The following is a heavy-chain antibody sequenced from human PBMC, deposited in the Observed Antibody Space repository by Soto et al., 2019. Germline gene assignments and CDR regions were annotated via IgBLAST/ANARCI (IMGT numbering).Heavy chain of an antibody. Sequence: GGSLRLSCAASGFTFSSYAMSWVRQAPGKGLEWVSAISGSGGSTYYADSVKGRFTISRDNSKNTLYLQMTSLRAEDTAVYYCAKSTLKRIAYCSSTSCYAGGYFDYWGQGTLVTVSS. D-gene: IGHD2-2*01. V-gene: IGHV3-23*01. CDR2: ISGSGGST. CDR3: AKSTLKRIAYCSSTSCYAGGYFDY. J-gene: IGHJ4*02. CDR1: GFTFSSYA.